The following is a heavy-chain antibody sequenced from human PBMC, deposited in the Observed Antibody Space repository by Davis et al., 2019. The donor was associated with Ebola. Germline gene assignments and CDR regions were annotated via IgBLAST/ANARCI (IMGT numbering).Heavy chain of an antibody. V-gene: IGHV3-21*01. CDR2: ISSSSSYI. Sequence: GESLKISCAASGFTFSSYSMNWVRQAPGKGLEWVSSISSSSSYIYYADSVKGRFTISRDNAKNSLYLQMNSLRAEDTAVYYCATASGRNFDLWGRGTLVTVSS. CDR1: GFTFSSYS. J-gene: IGHJ2*01. CDR3: ATASGRNFDL. D-gene: IGHD6-19*01.